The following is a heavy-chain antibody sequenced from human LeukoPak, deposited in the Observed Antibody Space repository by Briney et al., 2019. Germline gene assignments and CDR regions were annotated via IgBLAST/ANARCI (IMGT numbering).Heavy chain of an antibody. V-gene: IGHV3-53*01. CDR3: ARALAVGASTEYFQD. D-gene: IGHD1-26*01. J-gene: IGHJ1*01. CDR2: LYIGGNT. CDR1: GFSVSSNY. Sequence: PGGSLRLSCVASGFSVSSNYMAWVRQAPGEGLEWVSVLYIGGNTYYGDFATGRFTISRDNSRNTLYLQMNSPRVDDTAVYYCARALAVGASTEYFQDWGQGTLVTVSS.